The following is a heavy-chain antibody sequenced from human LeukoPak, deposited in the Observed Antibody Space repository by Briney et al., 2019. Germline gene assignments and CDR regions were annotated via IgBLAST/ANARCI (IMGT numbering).Heavy chain of an antibody. CDR1: GFTLSSFA. V-gene: IGHV3-23*01. D-gene: IGHD2-15*01. CDR2: ISGSGDST. CDR3: AKDLLSDGSCYSIFHC. Sequence: GGSLTLSCAVSGFTLSSFAMKWLRQAPGKGLEWVSSISGSGDSTYYADSVKGRFTISRDNSKNTLYLQMNSLRAEDTALYYCAKDLLSDGSCYSIFHCWGQGTLVTVSS. J-gene: IGHJ4*02.